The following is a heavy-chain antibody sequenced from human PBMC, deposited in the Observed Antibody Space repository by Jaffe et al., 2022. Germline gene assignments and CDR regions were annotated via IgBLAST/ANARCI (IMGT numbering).Heavy chain of an antibody. V-gene: IGHV3-23*01. J-gene: IGHJ6*03. CDR2: ISGSGGST. CDR1: GFTFSSYA. Sequence: EVQLLESGGGLVQPGGSLRLSCAASGFTFSSYAMSWVRQAPGKGLEWVSAISGSGGSTYYADSVKGRFTISRDNSKNTLYLQMNSLRAEDTAVYYCAKEAKQLDSGRYYYYYYMDVWGKGTTVTVSS. D-gene: IGHD6-6*01. CDR3: AKEAKQLDSGRYYYYYYMDV.